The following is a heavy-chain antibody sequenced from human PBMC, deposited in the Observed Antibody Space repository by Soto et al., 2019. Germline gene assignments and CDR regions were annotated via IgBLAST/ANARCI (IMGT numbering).Heavy chain of an antibody. CDR2: INHSGGT. Sequence: PSETLSLTCAVYGGSFSAYYWSWIRQPPGKGLEWIGEINHSGGTSYNPSLKSRVTISVDTSKSQFSLKLTSVTAADRAVYYCARVITIFGEDGMDVWGQGTTVTVSS. D-gene: IGHD3-3*01. V-gene: IGHV4-34*01. J-gene: IGHJ6*02. CDR3: ARVITIFGEDGMDV. CDR1: GGSFSAYY.